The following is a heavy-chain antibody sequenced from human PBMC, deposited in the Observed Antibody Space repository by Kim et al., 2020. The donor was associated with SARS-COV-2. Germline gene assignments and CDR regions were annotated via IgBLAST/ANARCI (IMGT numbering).Heavy chain of an antibody. D-gene: IGHD3-10*01. Sequence: YAESVQGRFTISRENSKNTLYLQLNSLRAEDTAVYYCAKPGSGSYYDAFDIWGQGTMVTVSS. J-gene: IGHJ3*02. V-gene: IGHV3-30*02. CDR3: AKPGSGSYYDAFDI.